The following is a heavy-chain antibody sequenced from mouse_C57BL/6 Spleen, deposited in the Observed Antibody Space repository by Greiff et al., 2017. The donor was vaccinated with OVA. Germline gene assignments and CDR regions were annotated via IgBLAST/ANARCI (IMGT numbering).Heavy chain of an antibody. J-gene: IGHJ2*01. CDR2: IYPGDGDT. V-gene: IGHV1-80*01. Sequence: QVQLQQSGAELVKPGASVKISCKASGYAFSSYWMNWVKQRPGKGLEWIGQIYPGDGDTNYNGKFKGKATLTADKSSSTAYMQLSSLTSEDSAVYFVAREGYYGSSLYYLDYWGQGTTLTVSS. D-gene: IGHD1-1*01. CDR1: GYAFSSYW. CDR3: AREGYYGSSLYYLDY.